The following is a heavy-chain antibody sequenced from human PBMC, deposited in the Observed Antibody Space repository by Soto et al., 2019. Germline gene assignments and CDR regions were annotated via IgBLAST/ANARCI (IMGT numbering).Heavy chain of an antibody. CDR3: AREGRGYEDY. CDR1: GYTFTTYG. D-gene: IGHD5-12*01. CDR2: ISANNGNT. J-gene: IGHJ4*02. V-gene: IGHV1-18*01. Sequence: QVQLVQSGAEVKKPEASVKVSCKTSGYTFTTYGISWVRQAPGQGFEWMGWISANNGNTNHAQKFRGRISMTTDTSTSTAYMEVRSLRSDDTAVYYCAREGRGYEDYWGQGTLVIVSS.